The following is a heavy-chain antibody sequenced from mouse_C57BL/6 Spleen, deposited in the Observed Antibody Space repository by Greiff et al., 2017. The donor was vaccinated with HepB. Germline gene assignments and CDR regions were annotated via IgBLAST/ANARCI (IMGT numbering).Heavy chain of an antibody. J-gene: IGHJ4*01. CDR1: GFNIKDYY. Sequence: DVKLQESGAELVRPGASVKLSCTASGFNIKDYYMHWVKQRPEQGLEWIGRIDPEDGDTEYAPKFQGKATMTAAKSSNTAYLQLSSLTSEDTAVYYCTSTTVVASYYYAMDYWGQGTSVTVSS. CDR3: TSTTVVASYYYAMDY. V-gene: IGHV14-1*01. D-gene: IGHD1-1*01. CDR2: IDPEDGDT.